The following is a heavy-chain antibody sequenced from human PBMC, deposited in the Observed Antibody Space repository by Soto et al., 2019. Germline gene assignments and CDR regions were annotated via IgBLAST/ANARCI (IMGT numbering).Heavy chain of an antibody. J-gene: IGHJ6*02. CDR2: IYSGGST. CDR3: ARDCSGGSCTSGYFNYYGMDV. CDR1: GFSVSSNY. V-gene: IGHV3-53*01. Sequence: GGSLRLSCAASGFSVSSNYISWVRQAPGKGLEWVSIIYSGGSTYYADSVKGRFTISRDNSKNTVYLQMNSLRAEDTAVYYCARDCSGGSCTSGYFNYYGMDVWGQGTTVTV. D-gene: IGHD2-15*01.